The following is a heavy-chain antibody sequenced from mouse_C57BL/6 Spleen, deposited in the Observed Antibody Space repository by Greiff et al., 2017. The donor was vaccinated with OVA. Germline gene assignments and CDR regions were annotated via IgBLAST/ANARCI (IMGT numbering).Heavy chain of an antibody. CDR1: GFSFNTYA. D-gene: IGHD1-1*01. J-gene: IGHJ2*01. CDR3: VRQYGISYENYFDY. Sequence: GGGLVQPKGSLKLSCAASGFSFNTYAMNWVRQAPGKGLEWVARIRSKSNNYATYYADSVKDRFTISRDDSESMLYLQMNNLKTEDTAMYYCVRQYGISYENYFDYWGQGTTLTVSS. V-gene: IGHV10-1*01. CDR2: IRSKSNNYAT.